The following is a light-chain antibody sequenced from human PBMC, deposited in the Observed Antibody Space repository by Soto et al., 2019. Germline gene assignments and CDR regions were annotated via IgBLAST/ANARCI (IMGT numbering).Light chain of an antibody. CDR3: CSYAGSYSYA. J-gene: IGLJ1*01. Sequence: QSVLTQPRSVSGSPGQSVTISCTGTSSDVGGFNSVSWYQQHPGKAPKLMIYDVNKRPSGVPDRFSGSKSGSTASLTSSGLQAEDEADYYCCSYAGSYSYAFATGTKLTVL. V-gene: IGLV2-11*01. CDR1: SSDVGGFNS. CDR2: DVN.